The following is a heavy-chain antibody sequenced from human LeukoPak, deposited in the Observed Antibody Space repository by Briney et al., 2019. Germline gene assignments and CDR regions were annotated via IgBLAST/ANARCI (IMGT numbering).Heavy chain of an antibody. V-gene: IGHV1-18*01. CDR3: ARDGRTIFGVDILARFDP. J-gene: IGHJ5*02. Sequence: ASVKVSCKASGYTFTSYGISWVRQAPGQGLEWMGWISAYNGNTNYAQKLQGRVTMTTDTSTSTAYMELRSLRSDDTAVYYCARDGRTIFGVDILARFDPWGQGTLVTVSS. CDR1: GYTFTSYG. CDR2: ISAYNGNT. D-gene: IGHD3-3*01.